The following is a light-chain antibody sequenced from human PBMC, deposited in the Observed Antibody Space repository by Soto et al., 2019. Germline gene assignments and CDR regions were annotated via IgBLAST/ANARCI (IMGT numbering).Light chain of an antibody. Sequence: IVLTQSPGTLSLSPGERATLSCRASQSVSSSYLAWYQQKPGLAPRLLIYDASSRATGIPDRFSGSGSGTDFTLTISRLEPEDFAVYYCQQFGSSLYTFGQGTKLEIK. V-gene: IGKV3D-20*01. CDR3: QQFGSSLYT. CDR2: DAS. CDR1: QSVSSSY. J-gene: IGKJ2*01.